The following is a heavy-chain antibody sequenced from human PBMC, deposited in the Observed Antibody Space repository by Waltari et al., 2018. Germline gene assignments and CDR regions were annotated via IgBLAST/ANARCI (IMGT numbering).Heavy chain of an antibody. Sequence: QVQLVQSGAEVKKPGASVKVSCKASGYTFTGYYMHWVRQAPGQGLEWMGRINPNSGGTNYAQKFQGRVTMTRDTSISTAYMELSRLRSDDTAVYYCARIRIGYCSGGSCYGDYWGQGTLVTVSS. CDR1: GYTFTGYY. CDR2: INPNSGGT. D-gene: IGHD2-15*01. V-gene: IGHV1-2*06. CDR3: ARIRIGYCSGGSCYGDY. J-gene: IGHJ4*02.